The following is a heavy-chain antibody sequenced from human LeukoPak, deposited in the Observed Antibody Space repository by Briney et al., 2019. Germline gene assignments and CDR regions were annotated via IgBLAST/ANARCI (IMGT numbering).Heavy chain of an antibody. CDR1: GGSFSGYY. CDR3: ARLDGDTDAFDI. Sequence: SETLSLTCAVYGGSFSGYYWSWIRQPPGKGLEWIGEINHSGSTNYNPSLKSRVTISVDTSKNQFSLKLSSVTAADTAVYYCARLDGDTDAFDIWGQGTMVTVSS. J-gene: IGHJ3*02. CDR2: INHSGST. V-gene: IGHV4-34*01. D-gene: IGHD5-24*01.